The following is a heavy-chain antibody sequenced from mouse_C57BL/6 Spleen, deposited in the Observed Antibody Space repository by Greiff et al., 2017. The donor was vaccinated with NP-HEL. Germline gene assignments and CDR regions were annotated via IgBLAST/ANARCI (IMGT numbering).Heavy chain of an antibody. V-gene: IGHV14-4*01. D-gene: IGHD2-12*01. CDR1: GFNIKDDY. J-gene: IGHJ2*01. Sequence: EVQLQQSGAELVRPGASVKLSCTASGFNIKDDYMHWVKQRPEQGLEWIGWIDPENGDTEYASKFQGKATITADTSSNTAYLQLSSLTSEATAVYYCTSYDEYFDYWGQGTTLTVSS. CDR2: IDPENGDT. CDR3: TSYDEYFDY.